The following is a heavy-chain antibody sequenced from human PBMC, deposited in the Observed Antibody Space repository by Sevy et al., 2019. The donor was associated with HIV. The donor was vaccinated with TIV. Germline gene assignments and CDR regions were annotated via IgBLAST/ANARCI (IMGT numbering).Heavy chain of an antibody. Sequence: GGSLRLSCVVSGLTFSSDSMNWVRQAPGKGLEWLAYIRGSSRTFYYADSVEGRFTISRDNDKKSVFLQMNNLRDEDSATYYCARDVDTPFVRSFDSWGQGTLVTVSS. D-gene: IGHD5-18*01. CDR2: IRGSSRTF. CDR1: GLTFSSDS. J-gene: IGHJ4*02. V-gene: IGHV3-48*02. CDR3: ARDVDTPFVRSFDS.